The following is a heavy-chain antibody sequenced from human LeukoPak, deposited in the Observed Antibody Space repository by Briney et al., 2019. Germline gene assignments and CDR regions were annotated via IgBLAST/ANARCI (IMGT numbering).Heavy chain of an antibody. Sequence: GGSLRLSCAASGFTFSSYAMSWVRQAPGKGLEWVSAISGSGGSTYYADSVKGRFTISRDNSKSTLYLQMNSLRAEDTAVYYCANTFKFRGYSYGPLDYWGQGTLVTVSS. J-gene: IGHJ4*02. CDR2: ISGSGGST. CDR1: GFTFSSYA. D-gene: IGHD5-18*01. CDR3: ANTFKFRGYSYGPLDY. V-gene: IGHV3-23*01.